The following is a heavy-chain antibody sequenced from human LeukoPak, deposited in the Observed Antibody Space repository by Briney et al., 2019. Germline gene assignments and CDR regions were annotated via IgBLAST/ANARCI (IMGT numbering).Heavy chain of an antibody. CDR3: TTVSSWYGGDYYYGMDV. CDR1: GFTFSNAW. Sequence: GGSLRLSCAASGFTFSNAWMSWVRQAPGKGLEWVGRIKSKTDGGTTDYAAPVKGRFTISRGDSKNTLYLQMNSLKTEDTAVYYCTTVSSWYGGDYYYGMDVWGKGTTVTASS. V-gene: IGHV3-15*01. CDR2: IKSKTDGGTT. J-gene: IGHJ6*04. D-gene: IGHD6-13*01.